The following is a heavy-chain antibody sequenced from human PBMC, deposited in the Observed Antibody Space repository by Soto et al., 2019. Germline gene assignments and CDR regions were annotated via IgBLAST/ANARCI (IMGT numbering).Heavy chain of an antibody. V-gene: IGHV3-23*01. CDR3: TSSRTGYCSSTSSYYFDY. J-gene: IGHJ4*02. D-gene: IGHD2-2*01. CDR1: GFTFSSYA. CDR2: ISGSGGST. Sequence: GGSLRLSCAASGFTFSSYAMSWVRQAPGKGLEWVSAISGSGGSTYYADSVKGRFTISRDNSKNTLYLQMNSLRAEDTAVYYCTSSRTGYCSSTSSYYFDYWGQGTLVTVSS.